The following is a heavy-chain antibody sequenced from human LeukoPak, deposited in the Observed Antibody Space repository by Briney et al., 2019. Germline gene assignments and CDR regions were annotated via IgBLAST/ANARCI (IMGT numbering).Heavy chain of an antibody. D-gene: IGHD5-18*01. J-gene: IGHJ4*02. V-gene: IGHV3-23*01. CDR1: GFTFSSYP. CDR3: AKDWGYSYGYYFDY. CDR2: ISGSGGST. Sequence: PGGSLRLSCAASGFTFSSYPMSWVRQAPGKGLEWVSAISGSGGSTYYADSVKGRFTISRDNSKNTLYLQMNSLRAEDTAVYYCAKDWGYSYGYYFDYWGQGTLVTVSS.